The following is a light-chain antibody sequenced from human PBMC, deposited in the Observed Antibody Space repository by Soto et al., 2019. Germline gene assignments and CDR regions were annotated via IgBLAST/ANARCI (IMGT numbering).Light chain of an antibody. Sequence: DIQMTQSPSSLSASVGDRVTITCRSSQNISRFLNWYQQKQGRTPNLLIYGVSTLQVGVPSRFSGSGFGTDFSFTISSLQPADFGTYFCQQSYNSPLTFGQGTKVDIK. J-gene: IGKJ1*01. CDR3: QQSYNSPLT. V-gene: IGKV1-39*01. CDR2: GVS. CDR1: QNISRF.